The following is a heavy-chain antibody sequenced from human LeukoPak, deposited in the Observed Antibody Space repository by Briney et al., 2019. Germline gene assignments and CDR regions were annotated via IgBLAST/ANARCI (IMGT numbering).Heavy chain of an antibody. CDR3: ARDACVSCGGDCCHDP. V-gene: IGHV1-18*01. CDR1: GSTFTNYG. D-gene: IGHD2-21*02. CDR2: ISANNGDT. Sequence: ASVKVSCKASGSTFTNYGISWVRQAPGQGLEWMAWISANNGDTRYAQKFQGRVNLTTDTSTTTAYMELRKLRSDDTAVYYCARDACVSCGGDCCHDPWGEGALVTDS. J-gene: IGHJ5*02.